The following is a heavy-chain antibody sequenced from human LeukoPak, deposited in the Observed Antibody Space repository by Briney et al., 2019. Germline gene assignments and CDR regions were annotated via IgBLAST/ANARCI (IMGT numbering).Heavy chain of an antibody. V-gene: IGHV3-21*04. Sequence: GGSLRLSCAASGFTFSSYSMNWVRQAPGKGLEWVSSISSGSSYVYYEDSVKGRFTISRDNSKNTLYLQMNSLRAEDTAVYYCAKPVGATPGDYFDYWGQGTLVTVSS. CDR3: AKPVGATPGDYFDY. D-gene: IGHD1-26*01. CDR1: GFTFSSYS. J-gene: IGHJ4*02. CDR2: ISSGSSYV.